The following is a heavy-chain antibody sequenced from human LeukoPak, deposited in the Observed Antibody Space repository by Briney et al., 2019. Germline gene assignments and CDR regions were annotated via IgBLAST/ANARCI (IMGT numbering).Heavy chain of an antibody. V-gene: IGHV3-30*18. CDR2: ISYDGSNK. CDR3: AKDLDTGYKYYYYGMDV. D-gene: IGHD3-9*01. Sequence: GRSLRLSCAASGFTFSSYGMHWVRQAPGKGLEWVAVISYDGSNKYYADSVKGRFTISRDNSKNTLYLQMNSMRAEDTAVYYCAKDLDTGYKYYYYGMDVWGKGTTVTVSS. J-gene: IGHJ6*04. CDR1: GFTFSSYG.